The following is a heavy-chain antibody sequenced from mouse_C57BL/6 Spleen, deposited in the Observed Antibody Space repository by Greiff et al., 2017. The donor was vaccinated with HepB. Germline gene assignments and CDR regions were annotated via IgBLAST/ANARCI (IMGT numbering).Heavy chain of an antibody. CDR3: AGGITTVVATPAFDV. V-gene: IGHV1-81*01. CDR1: GYTFTSYG. D-gene: IGHD1-1*01. J-gene: IGHJ1*03. Sequence: QVQLQQSGAELARPGASVKLSCKASGYTFTSYGISWVKQRTGQGLEWIGEIYPRSGNTYYNEKFKGKATLPADQSSSAAYMGLRSLTSEDSAVYFCAGGITTVVATPAFDVWGTGTTVTVSS. CDR2: IYPRSGNT.